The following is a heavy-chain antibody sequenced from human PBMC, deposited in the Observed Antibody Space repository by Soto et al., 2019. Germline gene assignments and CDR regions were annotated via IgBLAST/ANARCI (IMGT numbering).Heavy chain of an antibody. CDR2: IYPGDSDT. CDR3: ARTSAAGKYYYGMDV. CDR1: GYSFSSYW. D-gene: IGHD6-13*01. Sequence: GESLKISCKGSGYSFSSYWIAWVRQMPGRGLEWMGIIYPGDSDTRYSPSFQGQVTISADKSISTAYLQWSSLKASDSAMYYCARTSAAGKYYYGMDVWGQGTTVTVSS. V-gene: IGHV5-51*01. J-gene: IGHJ6*02.